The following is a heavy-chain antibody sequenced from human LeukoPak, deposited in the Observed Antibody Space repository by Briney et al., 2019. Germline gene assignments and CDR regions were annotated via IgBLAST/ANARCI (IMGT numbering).Heavy chain of an antibody. CDR3: ARDYLRAAAGPTFLGH. Sequence: GGSLRLSCAASGFTFSSYGMHWVRQAPGKGLEWVAVIWYDGSNKYYADSVKGRFTISRDNSKNTLYLQMNSLRAEDTAVYYCARDYLRAAAGPTFLGHWGQGTLVTVSS. V-gene: IGHV3-33*01. D-gene: IGHD6-13*01. CDR2: IWYDGSNK. CDR1: GFTFSSYG. J-gene: IGHJ4*02.